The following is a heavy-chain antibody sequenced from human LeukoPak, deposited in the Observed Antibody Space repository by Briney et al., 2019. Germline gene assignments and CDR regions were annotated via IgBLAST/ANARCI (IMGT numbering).Heavy chain of an antibody. D-gene: IGHD6-19*01. J-gene: IGHJ4*02. Sequence: PSETLSLTRTVSGGSISSYYWSWIRQPPGKGLEWIGYIYYSGSTNYNPSLKSRVTISVDTSKNQFSLKLTSVTAADTAVYYCARSYNSGFDYWGQGTLVTVSS. CDR2: IYYSGST. CDR3: ARSYNSGFDY. CDR1: GGSISSYY. V-gene: IGHV4-59*01.